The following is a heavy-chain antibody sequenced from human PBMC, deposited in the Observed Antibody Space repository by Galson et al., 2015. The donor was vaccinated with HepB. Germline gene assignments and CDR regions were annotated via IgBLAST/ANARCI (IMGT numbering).Heavy chain of an antibody. CDR2: ITNSGAT. J-gene: IGHJ1*01. CDR1: GFPFSDSA. V-gene: IGHV3-23*01. CDR3: VQETGHNWGYFHH. Sequence: SLRLSCAASGFPFSDSAMTWVRQTRGEGQEWVSSITNSGATYYADFAKGRFAISSDNSKKTVHVQMNDLRAEDGALYYCVQETGHNWGYFHHWGQGTPVTVSS. D-gene: IGHD7-27*01.